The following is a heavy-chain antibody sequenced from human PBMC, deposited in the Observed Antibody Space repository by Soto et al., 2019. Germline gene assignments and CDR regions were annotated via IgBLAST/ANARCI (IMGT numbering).Heavy chain of an antibody. CDR3: ARGRIASRPRSYYYYYGMDF. V-gene: IGHV1-46*01. CDR1: GYTFTSYY. D-gene: IGHD6-6*01. CDR2: INPSGGST. J-gene: IGHJ6*02. Sequence: ASVKVSCKASGYTFTSYYMHWVRQAPGQGLEWMGIINPSGGSTSYAQKFQGRVTMTRDTSTSTVYMELSSLRSEDTAVYYCARGRIASRPRSYYYYYGMDFWGQGSTVTGSS.